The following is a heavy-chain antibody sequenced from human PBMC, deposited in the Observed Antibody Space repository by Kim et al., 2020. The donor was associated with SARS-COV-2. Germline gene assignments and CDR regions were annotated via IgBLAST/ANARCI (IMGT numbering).Heavy chain of an antibody. J-gene: IGHJ4*02. CDR3: TTDLYFDWLYFDY. CDR2: IKSKTDGGTT. CDR1: GFTFSNAW. V-gene: IGHV3-15*01. D-gene: IGHD3-9*01. Sequence: GGSLRLSCAASGFTFSNAWMSWVRQAPGKGLEWVGRIKSKTDGGTTDYAAPVKGRFTISRDDSKNTLYLQMNSLKTEDTAVYYCTTDLYFDWLYFDYWGQGTLVTVSS.